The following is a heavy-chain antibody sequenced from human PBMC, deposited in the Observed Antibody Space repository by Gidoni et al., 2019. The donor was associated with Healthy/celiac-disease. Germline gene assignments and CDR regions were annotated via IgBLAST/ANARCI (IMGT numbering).Heavy chain of an antibody. Sequence: GGGVVQPGRSLRLSCAASGFTFSSYGMHWVRQAPGKGLEWVAVIWYDGSNKYYADSVKGRFTISRDNSKNTLYLQMNSLRAEDTAVYYCARDFFIWDYDSSGPADYWGQGTLVTVSS. V-gene: IGHV3-33*01. J-gene: IGHJ4*02. CDR1: GFTFSSYG. D-gene: IGHD3-22*01. CDR2: IWYDGSNK. CDR3: ARDFFIWDYDSSGPADY.